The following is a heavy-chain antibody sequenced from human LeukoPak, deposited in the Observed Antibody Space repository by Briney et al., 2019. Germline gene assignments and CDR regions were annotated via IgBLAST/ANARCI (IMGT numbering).Heavy chain of an antibody. J-gene: IGHJ4*02. CDR3: AADSKELDGYNYGFDY. Sequence: ASVKVSCKASGFTFTSSAMQWVRQARGQRLEWVGWIVVGSGNTNYAQKFQERVTITRDMSTSTAYMELSSLRSEDTAVYYCAADSKELDGYNYGFDYWGQGTLVTVSS. D-gene: IGHD5-24*01. CDR1: GFTFTSSA. CDR2: IVVGSGNT. V-gene: IGHV1-58*02.